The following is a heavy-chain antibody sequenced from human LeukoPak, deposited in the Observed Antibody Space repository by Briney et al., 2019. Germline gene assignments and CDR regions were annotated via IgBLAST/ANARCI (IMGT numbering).Heavy chain of an antibody. V-gene: IGHV3-7*01. CDR1: GFTFSTYY. CDR2: IKPDGSEK. Sequence: GGSLRLSCAASGFTFSTYYMTWVRLPPGKGLEWVANIKPDGSEKWYVDSVKGRFTISRDNARNSLYLQMDGLRAEDTAVYYCARHYGPWGQGTLVTVSS. CDR3: ARHYGP. D-gene: IGHD3-16*01. J-gene: IGHJ5*02.